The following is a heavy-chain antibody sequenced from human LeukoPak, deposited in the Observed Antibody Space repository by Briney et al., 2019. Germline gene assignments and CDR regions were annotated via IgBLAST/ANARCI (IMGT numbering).Heavy chain of an antibody. CDR2: INWNGGST. Sequence: GGSLRLSCAAPGFTFDDYGMSWVRQAPGKGLEWVSGINWNGGSTGYADSVKGRFTISRDNAKNSLYLQMNSLRAEDTALYYCARVLAAAGYYYMDVWGKGTTVTVSS. J-gene: IGHJ6*03. CDR3: ARVLAAAGYYYMDV. V-gene: IGHV3-20*04. CDR1: GFTFDDYG. D-gene: IGHD6-13*01.